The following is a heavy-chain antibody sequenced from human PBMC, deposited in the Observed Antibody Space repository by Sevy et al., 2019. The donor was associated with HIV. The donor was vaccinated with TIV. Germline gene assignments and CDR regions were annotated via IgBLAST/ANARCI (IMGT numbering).Heavy chain of an antibody. V-gene: IGHV3-53*01. J-gene: IGHJ4*02. CDR2: FSGGLKT. CDR3: TRDQWDHGSGSYDFAN. Sequence: GGSLRLSCAASGFIVSSSPMSWVRQAPGKGLEWLSVFSGGLKTYYADSVRGRFTISRDSSENTLSVQMNSLRAEDTAVYCWTRDQWDHGSGSYDFANWGQGTLVTVSS. D-gene: IGHD3-10*01. CDR1: GFIVSSSP.